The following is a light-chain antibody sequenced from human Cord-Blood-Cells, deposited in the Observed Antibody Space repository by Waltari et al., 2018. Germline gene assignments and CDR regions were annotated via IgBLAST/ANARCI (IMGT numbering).Light chain of an antibody. Sequence: DIQMTQSPSSLSASVGDRVNITCRASQSISSYLNWYQQKPGKAPKLLIYAASSLQSGVPSRFSGSGSGTDFTLTISSLQPEDFATYYCQQSYSTPSTFGQGTKVEIK. CDR2: AAS. CDR3: QQSYSTPST. V-gene: IGKV1-39*01. CDR1: QSISSY. J-gene: IGKJ1*01.